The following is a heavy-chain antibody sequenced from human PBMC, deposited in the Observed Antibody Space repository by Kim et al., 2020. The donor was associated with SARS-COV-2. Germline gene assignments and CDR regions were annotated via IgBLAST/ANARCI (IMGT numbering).Heavy chain of an antibody. Sequence: SVKGRFTISRDNSKNTLYLQMSSLRAEDTAVYYSVKGLLERRGTPYTDDYWGQGTLVTVSS. J-gene: IGHJ4*02. D-gene: IGHD1-1*01. CDR3: VKGLLERRGTPYTDDY. V-gene: IGHV3-64D*09.